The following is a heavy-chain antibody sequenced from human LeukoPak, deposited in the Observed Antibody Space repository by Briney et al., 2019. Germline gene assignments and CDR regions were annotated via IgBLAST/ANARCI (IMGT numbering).Heavy chain of an antibody. V-gene: IGHV4-34*01. CDR1: GGSFSGYY. CDR3: ARRNGLSRGSGSYYTS. J-gene: IGHJ5*02. Sequence: SETLSLTCAVYGGSFSGYYWSWIRQPPGKGLEWIGEINHSGSTNYNPSLKSRVTISVDTSKNQFSLKLSSVTAADTAVYYCARRNGLSRGSGSYYTSWGQGTLVTVSS. D-gene: IGHD3-10*01. CDR2: INHSGST.